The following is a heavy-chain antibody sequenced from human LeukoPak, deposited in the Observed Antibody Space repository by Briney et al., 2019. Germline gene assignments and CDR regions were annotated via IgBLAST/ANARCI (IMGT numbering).Heavy chain of an antibody. CDR1: GFTFSNYG. V-gene: IGHV3-33*06. Sequence: GGSLRLSCEASGFTFSNYGMQWVRQAPGKGLEWVALIYYDGNNKIYSDSVKDRFTISRDNSKNTLFLQMNSLRAEDSAVYYCAKSAQDYYGSGSYYYPYYDYFIDVWAKGPRSPSP. CDR3: AKSAQDYYGSGSYYYPYYDYFIDV. D-gene: IGHD3-10*01. CDR2: IYYDGNNK. J-gene: IGHJ6*03.